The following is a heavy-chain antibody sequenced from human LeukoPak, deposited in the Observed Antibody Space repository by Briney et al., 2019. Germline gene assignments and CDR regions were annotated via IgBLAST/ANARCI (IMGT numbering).Heavy chain of an antibody. CDR1: GFTFSSYG. J-gene: IGHJ4*02. D-gene: IGHD3-22*01. CDR2: IWYDGSNK. Sequence: PGRSLRLSCAASGFTFSSYGMHWVRQAPGKGLEWVAVIWYDGSNKYYADSVKGRFTISRDNSKNTLYLQMNSLRAEDTAVYYCARGTDYYDSTGFDYRGQGTLVTVSS. CDR3: ARGTDYYDSTGFDY. V-gene: IGHV3-33*01.